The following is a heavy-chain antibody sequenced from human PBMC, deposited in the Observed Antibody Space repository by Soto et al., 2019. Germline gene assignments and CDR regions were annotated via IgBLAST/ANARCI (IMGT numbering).Heavy chain of an antibody. Sequence: QVQLVQSGAEVKKPGATVKVSCKASGYTFTRYGITWVRQAPGQGREWMGWISGYTGHTNTAQKLQGRVTMTTDTSTSTAYMELRSLKSDDTAVYYCARRHGLGAVDIWGQGTMVTVSS. CDR1: GYTFTRYG. D-gene: IGHD3-10*01. V-gene: IGHV1-18*04. CDR2: ISGYTGHT. J-gene: IGHJ3*02. CDR3: ARRHGLGAVDI.